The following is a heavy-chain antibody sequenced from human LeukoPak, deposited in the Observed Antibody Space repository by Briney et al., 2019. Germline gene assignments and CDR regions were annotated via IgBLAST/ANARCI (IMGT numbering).Heavy chain of an antibody. CDR1: GGSISSYY. D-gene: IGHD6-13*01. CDR2: IYYSGST. Sequence: SETLSLTCTVSGGSISSYYWSWIRHRPGKGLEWIGYIYYSGSTNYNPSLKSRVTISVDTSKNQFSLKLSSVTAADTAVYYCARGLAAAVHYYYYFMDVWGKGTTVTVSS. CDR3: ARGLAAAVHYYYYFMDV. V-gene: IGHV4-59*01. J-gene: IGHJ6*03.